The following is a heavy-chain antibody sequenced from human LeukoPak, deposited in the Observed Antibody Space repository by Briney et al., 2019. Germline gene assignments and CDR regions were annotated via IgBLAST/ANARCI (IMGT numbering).Heavy chain of an antibody. Sequence: GGPLRLSCTASGFTFGDYAMSWIRQAPGKGLEWVGFIRSKAYGETADYAASVRGRFTISRDDSKAIAYLQMNSLKTEDTAVYHCTRDRGAYNLYDYWGQGTLVTVSS. V-gene: IGHV3-49*03. CDR2: IRSKAYGETA. CDR3: TRDRGAYNLYDY. D-gene: IGHD1-1*01. J-gene: IGHJ4*02. CDR1: GFTFGDYA.